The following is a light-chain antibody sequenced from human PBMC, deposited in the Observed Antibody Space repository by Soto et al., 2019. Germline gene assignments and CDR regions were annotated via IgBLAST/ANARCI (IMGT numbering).Light chain of an antibody. V-gene: IGLV2-18*02. Sequence: QSALTQPPSVSGSPGQSVTISCTGTSSDVGSYNRVSWYQQPPGTAPKLMIYEVSNRPSGVPDRFSGSKSGNTASLTISGLQADDEADYCCSSYTSISTVVFGGGTKLTVL. CDR2: EVS. CDR3: SSYTSISTVV. J-gene: IGLJ2*01. CDR1: SSDVGSYNR.